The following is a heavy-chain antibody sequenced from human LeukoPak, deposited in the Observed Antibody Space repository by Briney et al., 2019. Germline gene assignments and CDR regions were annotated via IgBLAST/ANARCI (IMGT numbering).Heavy chain of an antibody. CDR1: GGSISNGDHY. J-gene: IGHJ4*02. CDR3: ARAGAYYYDSSGYSSPFDY. V-gene: IGHV4-30-4*08. D-gene: IGHD3-22*01. CDR2: IYYSGST. Sequence: SETLSLTCTVSGGSISNGDHYWSWIRQHPGKGLEWIGHIYYSGSTYHNPSLKSRGIISVETSKNQFSLKLSSVTAADTAVYYCARAGAYYYDSSGYSSPFDYWGQGTLVTVSS.